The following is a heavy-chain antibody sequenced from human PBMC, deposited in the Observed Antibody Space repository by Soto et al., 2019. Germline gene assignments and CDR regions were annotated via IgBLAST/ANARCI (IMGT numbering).Heavy chain of an antibody. CDR1: GYTLTNYA. D-gene: IGHD2-8*01. J-gene: IGHJ4*01. CDR2: IDPGSGHP. CDR3: TRDLNGGNPFDY. V-gene: IGHV1-3*01. Sequence: QVQLVQSGTEVKKPGASVRLSCKPSGYTLTNYAIHWVRQAAGQRLEWSAWIDPGSGHPTYSQKFQGRLTLTRDYSASTFYMDLSSLTSEDTAVYFCTRDLNGGNPFDYWGQGTLVTVSS.